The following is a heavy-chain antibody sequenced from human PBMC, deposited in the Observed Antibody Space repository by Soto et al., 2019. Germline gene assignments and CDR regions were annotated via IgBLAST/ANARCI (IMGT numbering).Heavy chain of an antibody. V-gene: IGHV3-53*02. Sequence: EVQLVETGGGLIQPGGSLRLSCAASGFTVSGNYMSWVRQAPGKGLEWVSVIYNGGGTYYADSVKGRFTISRDNSKNTLYLQMTSLRAENTAVYYCASTRGSSYDYWGQGTLVTVSS. CDR1: GFTVSGNY. CDR3: ASTRGSSYDY. D-gene: IGHD6-6*01. J-gene: IGHJ4*02. CDR2: IYNGGGT.